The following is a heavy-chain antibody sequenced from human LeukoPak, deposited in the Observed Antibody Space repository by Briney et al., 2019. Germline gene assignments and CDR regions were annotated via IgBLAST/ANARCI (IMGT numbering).Heavy chain of an antibody. D-gene: IGHD3-3*01. CDR2: INHSGST. J-gene: IGHJ4*02. CDR1: GGSFNNYY. Sequence: PSETLSLTCAVYGGSFNNYYWNWIRQPPGKGLEWIEEINHSGSTNNNPSLKSRVTMSVDTSKNQSSLKLTAVPVADTAVNYFAGDDPVESSWGEGTLLTVYS. CDR3: AGDDPVESS. V-gene: IGHV4-34*01.